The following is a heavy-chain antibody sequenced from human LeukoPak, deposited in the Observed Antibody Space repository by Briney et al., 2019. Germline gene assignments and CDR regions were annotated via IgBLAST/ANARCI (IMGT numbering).Heavy chain of an antibody. D-gene: IGHD5-18*01. V-gene: IGHV3-74*01. CDR1: GFTTSSYW. J-gene: IGHJ4*02. Sequence: EGPMSFSSAASGFTTSSYWRQWLRQAPGKGLVLVLSINGDCSTTSYPDFVRGRFTISRDNAKNTLYLQRSSQRAEDTAVYYCTRKKAAMGNDYWGQGTLVTVSS. CDR2: INGDCSTT. CDR3: TRKKAAMGNDY.